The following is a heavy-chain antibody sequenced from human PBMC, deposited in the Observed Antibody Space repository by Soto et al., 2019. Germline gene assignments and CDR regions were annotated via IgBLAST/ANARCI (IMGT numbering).Heavy chain of an antibody. CDR1: GGTFSSYT. D-gene: IGHD3-9*01. V-gene: IGHV1-69*02. J-gene: IGHJ6*02. CDR3: AFEGQYDILTGYLHYGMDV. CDR2: IIPILGIA. Sequence: QVQLVQSGAEVKKPGSSVKVSCKASGGTFSSYTISWVRQAPGQGLEWMGRIIPILGIANYAQRFQGRVTITADKXXSXAXXELSSLRSEDTAVYYCAFEGQYDILTGYLHYGMDVWGQGTTVTVSS.